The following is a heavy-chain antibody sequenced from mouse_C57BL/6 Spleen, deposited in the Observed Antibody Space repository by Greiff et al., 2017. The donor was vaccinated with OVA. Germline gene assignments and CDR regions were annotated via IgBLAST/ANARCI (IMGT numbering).Heavy chain of an antibody. CDR1: GYSITSGYY. Sequence: VQLQESGPGLVKPSQSLSLTCSFTGYSITSGYYWNWIRQFPGNKLEWMGYISYDGSNNYNPSLKNRISITRDTSKNQFFLKLNSVTTEDTATYYCARVYYGSSDYWGQGTTLTVSS. V-gene: IGHV3-6*01. J-gene: IGHJ2*01. CDR3: ARVYYGSSDY. D-gene: IGHD1-1*01. CDR2: ISYDGSN.